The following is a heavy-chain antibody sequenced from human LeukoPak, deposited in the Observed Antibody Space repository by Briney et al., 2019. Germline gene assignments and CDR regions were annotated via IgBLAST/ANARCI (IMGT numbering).Heavy chain of an antibody. CDR2: ITSSSSYT. J-gene: IGHJ3*01. CDR1: GFSFSSYN. CDR3: ARVLLGMSAFDL. D-gene: IGHD3-9*01. Sequence: PGGSLRLSYAASGFSFSSYNMNWVRLAPGKGLEWVSSITSSSSYTFYADSVKGRFTISRDNAKNSLDLEMNSLRADDTAVYSCARVLLGMSAFDLWGQGTMVSVSS. V-gene: IGHV3-21*01.